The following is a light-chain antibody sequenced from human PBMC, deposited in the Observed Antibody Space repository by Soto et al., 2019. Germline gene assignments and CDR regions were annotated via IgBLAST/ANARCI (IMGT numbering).Light chain of an antibody. CDR3: QQYNNWPPWT. CDR1: QSVSSN. Sequence: EIVMTRSPATRSVSPGERATLSCRASQSVSSNLAWYQQKPGQAPRLLIYGASTRATGIPARFSGSGSGTEFTLTISSLQSEDFAVYYCQQYNNWPPWTFGQGTKVDIK. CDR2: GAS. J-gene: IGKJ1*01. V-gene: IGKV3-15*01.